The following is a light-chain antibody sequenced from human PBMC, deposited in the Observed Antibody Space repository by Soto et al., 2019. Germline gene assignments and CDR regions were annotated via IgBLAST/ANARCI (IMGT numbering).Light chain of an antibody. J-gene: IGKJ2*01. CDR3: QQYAFSLPYT. CDR1: QSVGTY. Sequence: IVLTQSPGTLSLSPGERATLSCRASQSVGTYLAWYQQKPGRSPRLLISDASGRATGIPDRFSGSGSGTDFTLTISRMEHEDFAVYYCQQYAFSLPYTFGQGTKLEI. V-gene: IGKV3-20*01. CDR2: DAS.